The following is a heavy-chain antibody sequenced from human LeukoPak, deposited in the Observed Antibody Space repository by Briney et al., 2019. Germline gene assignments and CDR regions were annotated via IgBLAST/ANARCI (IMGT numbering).Heavy chain of an antibody. Sequence: GSLRLSCAASGLHFSGTAMSWVRQAPGKGLEWIGYIYYSGSTNYNPSLKSRVTISVDTSKNQFSLKLSSVTAADTAVYYCARDRIAAAGNDYFDYWGQGTLVTVSS. J-gene: IGHJ4*02. D-gene: IGHD6-13*01. CDR3: ARDRIAAAGNDYFDY. CDR1: GLHFSGTA. CDR2: IYYSGST. V-gene: IGHV4-59*01.